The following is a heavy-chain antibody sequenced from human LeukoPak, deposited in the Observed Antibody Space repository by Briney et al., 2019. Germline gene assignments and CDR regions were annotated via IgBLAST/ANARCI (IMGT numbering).Heavy chain of an antibody. CDR3: AKTGGNDYGDYPGY. CDR1: GFTFSSYG. CDR2: ISYDGSNK. Sequence: GGSLRLSCAASGFTFSSYGMHWVRQAPGKGLEWVAVISYDGSNKYYADCVKGRFTISRDNSKNTLYLQMNSLRAEDTAAYYCAKTGGNDYGDYPGYWGQGTLVTVSS. V-gene: IGHV3-30*18. D-gene: IGHD4-17*01. J-gene: IGHJ4*02.